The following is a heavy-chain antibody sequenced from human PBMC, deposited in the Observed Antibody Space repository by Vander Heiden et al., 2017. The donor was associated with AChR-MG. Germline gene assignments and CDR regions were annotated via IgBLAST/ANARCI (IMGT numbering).Heavy chain of an antibody. D-gene: IGHD2-8*02. CDR1: GFTFSSYG. J-gene: IGHJ1*01. CDR3: SRDTQYCTGGVCYFEE. CDR2: INGDGSRT. V-gene: IGHV3-74*01. Sequence: EVQLVESGGGLVQPGGSLRLSCAASGFTFSSYGMHGVGQAPGKGLVVVSRINGDGSRTSYVDSVKGRFTSSRDNAKNTLYLQMNSLRAEDTAVYYCSRDTQYCTGGVCYFEEWGQGTLVTVSS.